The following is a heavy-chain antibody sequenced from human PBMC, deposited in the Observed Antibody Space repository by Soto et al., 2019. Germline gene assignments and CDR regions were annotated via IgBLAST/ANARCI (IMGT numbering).Heavy chain of an antibody. CDR1: GYTFTGYY. D-gene: IGHD2-15*01. J-gene: IGHJ6*02. V-gene: IGHV1-2*04. Sequence: GASVKVSCKASGYTFTGYYMHWVRQAPGQGLEWMGWINPNSGGTNYAQKFQGWVTMTRDTSISTAYMELSRLRSGDTAVYYCARSLVVAAKYYYGMDVWGQGTTVTVSS. CDR2: INPNSGGT. CDR3: ARSLVVAAKYYYGMDV.